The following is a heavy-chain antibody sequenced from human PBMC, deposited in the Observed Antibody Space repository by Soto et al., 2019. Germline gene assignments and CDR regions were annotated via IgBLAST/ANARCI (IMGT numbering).Heavy chain of an antibody. Sequence: EMQLVESGGGLVQPGGSLRLSCAASGFKFSDSWMHWVRQAPGKGLVWVSRIHPDGSMTHYADSVKGRFTTSRDNVKNTVFLQLSSLRAEDTAIYYCVRDIRSGVFWGQGTLVTVSS. CDR1: GFKFSDSW. V-gene: IGHV3-74*01. CDR2: IHPDGSMT. D-gene: IGHD6-19*01. CDR3: VRDIRSGVF. J-gene: IGHJ4*02.